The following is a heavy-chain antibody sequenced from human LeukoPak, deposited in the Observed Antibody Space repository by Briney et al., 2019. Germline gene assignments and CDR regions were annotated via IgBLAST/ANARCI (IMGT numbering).Heavy chain of an antibody. CDR3: ARDGGKGGNSDY. CDR1: GFTFSSYA. D-gene: IGHD2-15*01. V-gene: IGHV3-48*02. CDR2: ISSSTSII. J-gene: IGHJ4*02. Sequence: GGSLRLSCAASGFTFSSYAMNWVRQAPGKGLQWVSYISSSTSIIYYADSVKGRFTISRDNAKNSLYLQMNSLRDEDTAVYYCARDGGKGGNSDYWGQGTLVTVSS.